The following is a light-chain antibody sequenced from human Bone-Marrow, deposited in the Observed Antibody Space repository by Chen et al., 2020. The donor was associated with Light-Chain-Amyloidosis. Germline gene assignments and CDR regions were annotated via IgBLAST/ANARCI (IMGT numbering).Light chain of an antibody. J-gene: IGKJ3*01. CDR2: KVS. Sequence: DVVMTQSPLSLPVTLGQPASISCRSSQSLVYSDGNTYLSWFQQRPGQSPRRLIYKVSNRDSGVPDRCSGSGSVTDFTLRISRVEGEDVGVYYSLDATRWPKAFGPGTKVDIK. CDR1: QSLVYSDGNTY. V-gene: IGKV2-30*01. CDR3: LDATRWPKA.